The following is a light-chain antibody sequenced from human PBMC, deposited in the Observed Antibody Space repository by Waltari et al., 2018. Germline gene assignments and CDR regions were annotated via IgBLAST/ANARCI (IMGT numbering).Light chain of an antibody. Sequence: QSVLTQPPSVSGAPGQRVSISCTGSGSNLGAGYDVHWDQQHPGKAPKLPLYGTGPRPPGVPDRFLCSQSGTSASLAITALQAEDEAECYCQSYDTSLSVVFGGGTKLTVL. J-gene: IGLJ2*01. V-gene: IGLV1-40*01. CDR3: QSYDTSLSVV. CDR2: GTG. CDR1: GSNLGAGYD.